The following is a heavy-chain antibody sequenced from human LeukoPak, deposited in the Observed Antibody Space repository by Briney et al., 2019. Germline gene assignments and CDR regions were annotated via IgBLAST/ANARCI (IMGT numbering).Heavy chain of an antibody. D-gene: IGHD1-26*01. CDR1: GYTFTSYG. CDR3: ARIGGSYQLSEFDY. CDR2: ISAYNGNT. J-gene: IGHJ4*02. Sequence: ASVKVSCKASGYTFTSYGISWVRQAPGQGLEWMGWISAYNGNTNYAQKLQGRVTMTIDTSTSTAYMELRSLRSDDTAVYYCARIGGSYQLSEFDYWGQGTLVTVSS. V-gene: IGHV1-18*01.